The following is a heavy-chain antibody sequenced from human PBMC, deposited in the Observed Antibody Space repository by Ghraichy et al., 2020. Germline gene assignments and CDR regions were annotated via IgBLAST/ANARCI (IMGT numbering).Heavy chain of an antibody. Sequence: GESLNISCAASGFNFNGYSMNWVRQAPGKGLEWVSYISSSSSSIYYADSVKGRFTISRDNAKNSLYLQMNSLRAEDTAVYYCARVGRFLEWLPFYFDYWGQGTLVTVSS. CDR2: ISSSSSSI. D-gene: IGHD3-3*01. CDR3: ARVGRFLEWLPFYFDY. V-gene: IGHV3-48*04. J-gene: IGHJ4*02. CDR1: GFNFNGYS.